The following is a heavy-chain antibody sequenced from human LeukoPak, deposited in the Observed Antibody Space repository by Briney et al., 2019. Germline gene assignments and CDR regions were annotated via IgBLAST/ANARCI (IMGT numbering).Heavy chain of an antibody. CDR3: ARGRRITTSWTHGGGASPFGFGLTGAFDI. V-gene: IGHV4-34*01. D-gene: IGHD2-2*01. Sequence: SETLSLTCDVYGGSFSGYYWTWIRQPPGLGLEWIGEISRSGSTNYSPSLKTRVTISVDTSQNQISLNLRSVTAADTALYFCARGRRITTSWTHGGGASPFGFGLTGAFDIWGQGALVIVSS. CDR2: ISRSGST. J-gene: IGHJ3*02. CDR1: GGSFSGYY.